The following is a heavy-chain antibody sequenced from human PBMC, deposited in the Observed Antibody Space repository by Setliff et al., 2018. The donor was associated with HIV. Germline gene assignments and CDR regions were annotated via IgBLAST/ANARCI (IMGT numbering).Heavy chain of an antibody. CDR1: GYTFTSYF. V-gene: IGHV1-46*01. J-gene: IGHJ4*02. D-gene: IGHD6-19*01. Sequence: GASVKVSCKASGYTFTSYFLHWVRQAPGQGLEWMGIINPNDGATTYAQNFEGRVTMTRDTSTNTVHMELRSLTSEDTAVFYCAREYHIEATYTRLANYFDSWGQGTLVTVSS. CDR2: INPNDGAT. CDR3: AREYHIEATYTRLANYFDS.